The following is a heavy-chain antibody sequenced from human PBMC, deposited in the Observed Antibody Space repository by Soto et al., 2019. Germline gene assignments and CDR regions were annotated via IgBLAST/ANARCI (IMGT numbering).Heavy chain of an antibody. CDR2: ISEHGSNK. Sequence: QVQLVESGGGVVQPGTSLRLSCAVSGFTFSSMHWVRQAPGKGLEWVAFISEHGSNKDYVDSVKGRFTISRDNSKNTLFLQVDSLRTEDAAIYYWAKDWIRGGATILVFDSWGQGTLVTVSS. D-gene: IGHD5-12*01. V-gene: IGHV3-30*18. J-gene: IGHJ4*02. CDR3: AKDWIRGGATILVFDS. CDR1: GFTFSS.